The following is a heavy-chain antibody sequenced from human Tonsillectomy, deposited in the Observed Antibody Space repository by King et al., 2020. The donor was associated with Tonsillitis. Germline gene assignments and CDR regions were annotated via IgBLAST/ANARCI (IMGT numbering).Heavy chain of an antibody. CDR2: KWLEGILK. CDR3: VRDRTGGVFDY. Sequence: VQLVESGGGVVQPERSLRLSCAASGFTFKNYGMHWVRQGPGKGLEWVAVKWLEGILKDYADSVRGRFTVSRENSKNVLYLQMNSLRVEDTAVYYCVRDRTGGVFDYWGQGTLVTVSS. D-gene: IGHD7-27*01. V-gene: IGHV3-33*08. CDR1: GFTFKNYG. J-gene: IGHJ4*02.